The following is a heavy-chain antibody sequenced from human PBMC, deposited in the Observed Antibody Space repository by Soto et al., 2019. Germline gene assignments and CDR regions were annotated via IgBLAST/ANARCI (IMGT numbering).Heavy chain of an antibody. CDR2: IWYDGSNK. D-gene: IGHD6-19*01. Sequence: GGSLRLSCAASGFTFSSYGMHWVRQAPGKGLEWVAVIWYDGSNKYYADFVKGRFTISRDNSKNTLYLQMNSLRAEDTAVYYCARDVEQWLSSVDYFDYWGQGTLVTVSS. CDR1: GFTFSSYG. V-gene: IGHV3-33*01. J-gene: IGHJ4*02. CDR3: ARDVEQWLSSVDYFDY.